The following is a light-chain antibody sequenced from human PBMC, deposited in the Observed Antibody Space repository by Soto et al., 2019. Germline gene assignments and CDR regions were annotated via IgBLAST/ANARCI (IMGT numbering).Light chain of an antibody. CDR2: DAS. CDR3: QQYDNRRT. V-gene: IGKV1-33*01. J-gene: IGKJ4*01. Sequence: DIPMTQSPSSLSASVGDRVSITCQASQAISKYLNWYQQKPGKAPKLLIYDASNLETGVPSRFSGSGSGTDFTFTISSLQPEDIATYYCQQYDNRRTFGGGTKVEIK. CDR1: QAISKY.